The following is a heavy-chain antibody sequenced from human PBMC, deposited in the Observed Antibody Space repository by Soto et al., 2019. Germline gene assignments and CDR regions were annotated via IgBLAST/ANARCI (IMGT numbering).Heavy chain of an antibody. J-gene: IGHJ4*02. Sequence: HPGGSLRLSCAASGFSVSSTYISWVRQAPWKGLEGVSTLSDRGTSHYADSVTGRVSVSRDNSNNNLYLKIKYLPHHDTAIYFCAGDYAYRGSDYRGQGTQVTVSS. CDR3: AGDYAYRGSDY. CDR1: GFSVSSTY. CDR2: LSDRGTS. D-gene: IGHD3-16*01. V-gene: IGHV3-53*01.